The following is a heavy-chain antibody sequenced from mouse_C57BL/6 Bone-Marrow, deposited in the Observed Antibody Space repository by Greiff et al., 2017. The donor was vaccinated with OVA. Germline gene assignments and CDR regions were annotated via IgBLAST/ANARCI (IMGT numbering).Heavy chain of an antibody. V-gene: IGHV3-6*01. Sequence: EVHLVESGPGLVKPSQSLSLTCSVTGYSITSGYYWNWIRQFPGNKLEWMGYISYDGSNNYNPSLKNRISITRDTSKNQFFLKLNSVTTEDTATYYCARGGPNWYFDVWGTGTTVTVSS. CDR3: ARGGPNWYFDV. J-gene: IGHJ1*03. D-gene: IGHD1-1*02. CDR1: GYSITSGYY. CDR2: ISYDGSN.